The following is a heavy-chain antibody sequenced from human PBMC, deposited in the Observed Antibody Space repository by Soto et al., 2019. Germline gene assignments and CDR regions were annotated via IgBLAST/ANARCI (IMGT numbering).Heavy chain of an antibody. CDR2: IYPGDSDT. CDR3: ARQYYYDTTGPAPPFDY. CDR1: GYSFTSYW. J-gene: IGHJ4*02. D-gene: IGHD3-22*01. Sequence: GESLKISCKASGYSFTSYWIGWVRQMPGKGLKWMGIIYPGDSDTRYSPSFQGQVTISVERSISTAYLQWSSLKASDTAMYYCARQYYYDTTGPAPPFDYGGQGTLLTVGS. V-gene: IGHV5-51*01.